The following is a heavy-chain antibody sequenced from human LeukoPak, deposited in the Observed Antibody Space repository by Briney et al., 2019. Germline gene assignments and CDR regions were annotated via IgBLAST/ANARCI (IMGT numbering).Heavy chain of an antibody. CDR2: ISPGDSHT. D-gene: IGHD4-23*01. V-gene: IGHV5-51*01. CDR1: GYSFTSYW. Sequence: GESLKISCKGSGYSFTSYWIGWVRQMPGEGLEWMGIISPGDSHTRYSPSFHGLVTISADKSISTAYLQWSSLKASDTAMYYCARPIYGGNSYDAFDIWGQGTMVTVSS. J-gene: IGHJ3*02. CDR3: ARPIYGGNSYDAFDI.